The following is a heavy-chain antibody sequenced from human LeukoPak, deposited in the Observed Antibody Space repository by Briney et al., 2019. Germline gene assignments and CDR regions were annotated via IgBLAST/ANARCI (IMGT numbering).Heavy chain of an antibody. CDR2: INHSGST. V-gene: IGHV4-34*01. CDR3: ARGKRLVTGSDRRGASFDY. D-gene: IGHD7-27*01. Sequence: SETLSLTCAVYGGSSSGYYWSWIRQPPGKGLEWIGEINHSGSTNYNPSLKSRVTISVDTSKNQFSLKLSSVTAADTAVYYCARGKRLVTGSDRRGASFDYWGQGTLVTVSS. J-gene: IGHJ4*02. CDR1: GGSSSGYY.